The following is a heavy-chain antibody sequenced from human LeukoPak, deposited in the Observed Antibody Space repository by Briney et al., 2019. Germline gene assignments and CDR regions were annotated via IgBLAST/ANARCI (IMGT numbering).Heavy chain of an antibody. Sequence: PSETLSLTCTVSSGSISTSNYYWGWVRQPPGKALEWIGNIFYSGSTYYSPSLKSRVTISLDTSRNQFSLKLNSVTAADTAVYYCAKWARYCTNGVCYYFDYWGQGTLVTVSS. CDR2: IFYSGST. CDR3: AKWARYCTNGVCYYFDY. J-gene: IGHJ4*02. V-gene: IGHV4-39*07. D-gene: IGHD2-8*01. CDR1: SGSISTSNYY.